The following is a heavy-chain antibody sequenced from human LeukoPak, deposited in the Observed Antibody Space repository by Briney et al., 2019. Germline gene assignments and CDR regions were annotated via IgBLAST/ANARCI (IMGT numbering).Heavy chain of an antibody. D-gene: IGHD2/OR15-2a*01. J-gene: IGHJ4*02. CDR1: GFTFSNAW. CDR2: IKSKTDGGTT. Sequence: GGSLRLSCAASGFTFSNAWMSWVRQAPGKGLEWVGRIKSKTDGGTTGYAAPVKGRFTISRDDSKHTLYLQMNSLKTEDTAVYYCTTFFKSRNFDYWGQGTLVTVSS. CDR3: TTFFKSRNFDY. V-gene: IGHV3-15*01.